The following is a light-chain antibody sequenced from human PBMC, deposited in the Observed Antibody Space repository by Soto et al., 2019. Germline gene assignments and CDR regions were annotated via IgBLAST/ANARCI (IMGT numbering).Light chain of an antibody. V-gene: IGLV2-14*03. Sequence: QSVLTQPASVSGSLGQSITISCTGSSSDIGGYNYVSWYQQHPGKAPKLMIYDVSNRPSGVSNRFSGSKSGNTASLTISGLQAEDEADYYCSSYTGSITLIFGPGTKVTVL. CDR3: SSYTGSITLI. CDR2: DVS. J-gene: IGLJ1*01. CDR1: SSDIGGYNY.